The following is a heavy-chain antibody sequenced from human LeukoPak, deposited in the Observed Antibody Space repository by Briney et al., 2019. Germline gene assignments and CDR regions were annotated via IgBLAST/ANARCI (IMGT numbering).Heavy chain of an antibody. Sequence: GGSLRLSCAASGFTFSSYWMSWVRQAPGKGLEWVANIIQDGGDKYYVDSVKGRFTISRDNAKNSLYLQMHSLRAEDTAVYYCARQKAAAGLTFFDYWGQGTLVTVSS. CDR3: ARQKAAAGLTFFDY. CDR2: IIQDGGDK. CDR1: GFTFSSYW. J-gene: IGHJ4*02. V-gene: IGHV3-7*01. D-gene: IGHD6-13*01.